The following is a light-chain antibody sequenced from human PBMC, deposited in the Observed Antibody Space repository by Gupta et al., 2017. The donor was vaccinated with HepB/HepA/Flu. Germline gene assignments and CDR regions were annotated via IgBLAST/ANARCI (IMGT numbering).Light chain of an antibody. CDR1: LRVRSY. J-gene: IGKJ5*01. Sequence: EIVMTQSPATLSVSPGERATLSCRASLRVRSYFAWYQQKRGQAPRVVSDGASTRATGIPARFSGSGSGTEFTLTISSLQSEDFAVYYCQQYNNWPITFGQGTRLEIK. CDR2: GAS. V-gene: IGKV3-15*01. CDR3: QQYNNWPIT.